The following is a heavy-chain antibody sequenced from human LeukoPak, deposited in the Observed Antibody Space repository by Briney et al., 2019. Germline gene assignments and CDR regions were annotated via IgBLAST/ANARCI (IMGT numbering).Heavy chain of an antibody. J-gene: IGHJ4*02. CDR3: ASNYGG. D-gene: IGHD4-11*01. CDR2: IKQDGSEK. V-gene: IGHV3-7*03. Sequence: GGSLRLSCAASGFDFSNYWMYWVRQDPGKGLEWVANIKQDGSEKYYVDSVRGRFTISRDNAKNSLSLQMNSLRAEDTAVYYCASNYGGWGQGTLVTVSS. CDR1: GFDFSNYW.